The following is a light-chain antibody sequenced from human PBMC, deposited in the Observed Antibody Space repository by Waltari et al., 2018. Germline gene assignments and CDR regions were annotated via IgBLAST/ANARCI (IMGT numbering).Light chain of an antibody. CDR3: QQRSNWPPMYT. CDR1: QSVSSY. CDR2: DAS. J-gene: IGKJ2*01. Sequence: EIVLTQSPATLSLSPGERATLPCRASQSVSSYLAWYQQKPGQAPRLLIYDASNRATGIPARFSGSGSGTDFTLTIRSLEPEDFAVYYCQQRSNWPPMYTFGQGTKLEIK. V-gene: IGKV3-11*01.